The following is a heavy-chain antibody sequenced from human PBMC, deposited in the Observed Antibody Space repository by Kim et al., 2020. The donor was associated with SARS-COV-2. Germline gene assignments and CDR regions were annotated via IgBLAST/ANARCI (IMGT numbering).Heavy chain of an antibody. CDR3: ARATYDILTGYYYFDY. J-gene: IGHJ4*02. CDR2: IGTAGDP. V-gene: IGHV3-13*05. Sequence: GGSLRLSCAASGFTFSSYDMHWVRQATGKGLEWVSAIGTAGDPYYPGSVKGRFTISRENAKNSLYLQMNSLRAGDTAVYYCARATYDILTGYYYFDYWGQGTLVTVSS. D-gene: IGHD3-9*01. CDR1: GFTFSSYD.